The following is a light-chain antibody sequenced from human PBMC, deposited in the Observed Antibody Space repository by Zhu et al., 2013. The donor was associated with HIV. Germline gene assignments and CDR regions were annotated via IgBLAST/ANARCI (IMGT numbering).Light chain of an antibody. CDR3: SSYTTTTRVV. J-gene: IGLJ2*01. CDR2: EVT. V-gene: IGLV2-14*01. CDR1: SSDVGGYDH. Sequence: QSALTQPASVSGSPGQSITISCTGTSSDVGGYDHVCWYQQHPGIAPKLMIFEVTNRPSGVSNRFSGSKSGNTASLTISGLQAEDEADYYCSSYTTTTRVVFGGGTKLTVL.